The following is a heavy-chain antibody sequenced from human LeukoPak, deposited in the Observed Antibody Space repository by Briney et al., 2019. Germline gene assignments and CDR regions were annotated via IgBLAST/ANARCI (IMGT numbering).Heavy chain of an antibody. J-gene: IGHJ4*02. CDR2: ITSDGSST. CDR3: ARGRPHGNDY. V-gene: IGHV3-74*01. Sequence: GGSLRLSCAASGFTFSSYWMNWVRQAPGKGLVWVSRITSDGSSTTYADSVKGRFSISRDNAKNTLYLQMNSLRVEDTAVYYCARGRPHGNDYWGQGTLVTVSS. CDR1: GFTFSSYW. D-gene: IGHD4-23*01.